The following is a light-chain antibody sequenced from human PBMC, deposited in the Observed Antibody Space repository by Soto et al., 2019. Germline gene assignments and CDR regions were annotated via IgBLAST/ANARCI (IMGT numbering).Light chain of an antibody. V-gene: IGKV3-20*01. J-gene: IGKJ1*01. CDR2: GAS. CDR3: QHYVRPPCT. Sequence: EIVLTQSPGTLSLSPGERATLSCRASQSVSSNYLAWYQQKGGQAPRLLIYGASSRATGIPDRFSGSGSGTDFTLTISLEEPEVFAVYYYQHYVRPPCTFGQGNKVEIK. CDR1: QSVSSNY.